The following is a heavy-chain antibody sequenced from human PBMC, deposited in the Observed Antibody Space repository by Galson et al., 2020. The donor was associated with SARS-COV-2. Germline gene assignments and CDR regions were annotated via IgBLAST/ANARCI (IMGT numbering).Heavy chain of an antibody. CDR3: ARDLTTVTTSRDYYYGMDV. CDR1: GYTFTSYY. V-gene: IGHV1-46*01. Sequence: ASVKVSCKASGYTFTSYYMHWVRQAPGQGLEWMGIINPSGGSTSYAQKFQGRVTMTRDTSTSTVYMELSSLRSEDTAVYYCARDLTTVTTSRDYYYGMDVWGQGTTVTVSS. D-gene: IGHD4-17*01. CDR2: INPSGGST. J-gene: IGHJ6*02.